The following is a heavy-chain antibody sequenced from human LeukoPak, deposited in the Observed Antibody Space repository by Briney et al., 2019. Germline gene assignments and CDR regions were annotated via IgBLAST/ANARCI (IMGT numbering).Heavy chain of an antibody. V-gene: IGHV4-59*08. Sequence: SETLSLTCIVSGVSMRGYYLTWIRQPPGKGLEWIGYISYSGGTNYNPSLESRVTMSVYTSKNEFSLYVNSVTAADTAIYYCARRAIPSEPLYLDFWGQGILVTVSS. CDR2: ISYSGGT. D-gene: IGHD2-2*02. CDR1: GVSMRGYY. CDR3: ARRAIPSEPLYLDF. J-gene: IGHJ4*02.